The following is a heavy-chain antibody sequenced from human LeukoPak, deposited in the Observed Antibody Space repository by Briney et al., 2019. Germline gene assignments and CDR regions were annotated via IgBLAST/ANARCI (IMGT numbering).Heavy chain of an antibody. J-gene: IGHJ6*03. Sequence: GGSLRLSCAASGFTFSSYAMHWVRQAPGRGLEWVSGISWNSGSIGYADSVKGRFTISRDNAKNSLYLQMNSLRAEDTAVYYCARDPLTLYNYYMDVWGKGTTVTVSS. CDR3: ARDPLTLYNYYMDV. CDR2: ISWNSGSI. CDR1: GFTFSSYA. V-gene: IGHV3-9*01. D-gene: IGHD3-9*01.